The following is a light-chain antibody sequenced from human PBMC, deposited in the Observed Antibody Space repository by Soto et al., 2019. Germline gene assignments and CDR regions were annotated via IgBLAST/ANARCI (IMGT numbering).Light chain of an antibody. CDR2: GAS. J-gene: IGKJ1*01. Sequence: EIVMTQSPATLSLSPGERGTLSCRASQSVSSNLAWYQQKPGQAPRLLIYGASTRATGIPARFSGSRSGTEFTLTISSLQSEDFAVYYCQQYHNWPWTFGQGTKVEIK. CDR1: QSVSSN. CDR3: QQYHNWPWT. V-gene: IGKV3-15*01.